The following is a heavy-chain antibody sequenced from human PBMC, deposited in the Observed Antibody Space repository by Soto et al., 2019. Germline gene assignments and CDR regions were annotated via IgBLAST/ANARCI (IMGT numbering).Heavy chain of an antibody. D-gene: IGHD6-13*01. CDR2: ISYDGSNK. V-gene: IGHV3-30-3*01. CDR3: ATEGPGTLRPFDN. Sequence: PGGSLRLSCAASGFTFSSYAMHWVRQAPGKGLEWVAVISYDGSNKYYADSVKGRFTISRDNSKNTLYLQMNSLRAEDTAVYYCATEGPGTLRPFDNWGQGTLVTVSS. J-gene: IGHJ4*02. CDR1: GFTFSSYA.